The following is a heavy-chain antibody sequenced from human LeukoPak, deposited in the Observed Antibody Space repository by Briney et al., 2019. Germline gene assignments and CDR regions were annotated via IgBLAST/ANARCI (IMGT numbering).Heavy chain of an antibody. J-gene: IGHJ4*02. D-gene: IGHD3-3*01. V-gene: IGHV3-7*01. CDR1: GFTFNSYW. CDR3: ARDRNTDFWSGYYTNYFDY. Sequence: GGSLRLSCAASGFTFNSYWMTWVRQAPGKGLEWVATIKQDGSEKYYVDSVKGRFTIPRDNAKNSLYLQMNSLRAEDTAVYYCARDRNTDFWSGYYTNYFDYWGQGTLVTVSS. CDR2: IKQDGSEK.